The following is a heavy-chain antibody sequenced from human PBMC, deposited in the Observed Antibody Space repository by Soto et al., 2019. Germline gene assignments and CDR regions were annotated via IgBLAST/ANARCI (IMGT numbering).Heavy chain of an antibody. CDR3: AKDAVAYNGEWDWFDL. CDR2: IGDSGSGA. CDR1: GFTFKNFA. D-gene: IGHD3-10*01. Sequence: EVQLLESGGGLVQPGGSLRLSCAASGFTFKNFAMRWVRQAPGKAMGWVSAIGDSGSGASYADSVKGRFTVSRDDSKSTLYLQMSGLRVDDTALYYCAKDAVAYNGEWDWFDLWGQGTLVTVSS. V-gene: IGHV3-23*01. J-gene: IGHJ5*02.